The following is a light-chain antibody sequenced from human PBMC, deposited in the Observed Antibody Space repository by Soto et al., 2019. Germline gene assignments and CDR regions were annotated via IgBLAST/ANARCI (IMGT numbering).Light chain of an antibody. V-gene: IGLV1-51*02. Sequence: QSVLTQPPSVSAAPGQKVTISXXGSSSXLGNNYVSWYQQLPGTAPKLLIYENNKRPSGIPDRFSGSKSGTSATLGITGLQTGDEADYYCGTWDSSLSSGVFGGGTKLTVL. CDR2: ENN. CDR1: SSXLGNNY. J-gene: IGLJ2*01. CDR3: GTWDSSLSSGV.